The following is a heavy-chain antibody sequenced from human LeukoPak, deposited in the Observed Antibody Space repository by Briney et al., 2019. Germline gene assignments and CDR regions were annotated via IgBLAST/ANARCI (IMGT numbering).Heavy chain of an antibody. Sequence: GGSLRLSCAVSGFTFSSYEMNWVRQAPGKGLEWVSYISSTGSTIYYADSVKGRFTISRDDAKNSLYLQMNSLRVEDTAIYYCARDSQRWGNFDSWGQGTLVSVSS. D-gene: IGHD5-24*01. CDR1: GFTFSSYE. CDR3: ARDSQRWGNFDS. J-gene: IGHJ4*02. V-gene: IGHV3-48*03. CDR2: ISSTGSTI.